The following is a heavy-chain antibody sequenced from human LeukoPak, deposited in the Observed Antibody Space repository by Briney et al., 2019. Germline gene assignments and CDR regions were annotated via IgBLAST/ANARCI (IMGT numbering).Heavy chain of an antibody. CDR2: IYPGDSRT. CDR1: GYSFTSYW. D-gene: IGHD1-26*01. Sequence: GESLKISCKGSGYSFTSYWIGWVRQMPGKGLEWMGIIYPGDSRTKYSPPFEGQVTITVDKSINTAYLHWSSLRASDAAMFYCARPLPGAHSGSYYFDFWGQGTLLTVSS. J-gene: IGHJ4*02. CDR3: ARPLPGAHSGSYYFDF. V-gene: IGHV5-51*01.